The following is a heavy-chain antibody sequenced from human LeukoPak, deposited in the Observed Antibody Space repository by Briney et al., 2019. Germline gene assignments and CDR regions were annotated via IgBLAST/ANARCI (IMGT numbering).Heavy chain of an antibody. D-gene: IGHD3-22*01. CDR2: IIPIFGTA. V-gene: IGHV1-69*13. Sequence: GASVKVSCKASGYTFTSNYIHWVRQAPGQGLEWMGGIIPIFGTANYAQKFQGRVTITADESTSTAYMELSSLRSEDTAVYYCARDHGDSSGYTPSAYYYYGMDVWGQGTTVTVSS. CDR3: ARDHGDSSGYTPSAYYYYGMDV. J-gene: IGHJ6*02. CDR1: GYTFTSNY.